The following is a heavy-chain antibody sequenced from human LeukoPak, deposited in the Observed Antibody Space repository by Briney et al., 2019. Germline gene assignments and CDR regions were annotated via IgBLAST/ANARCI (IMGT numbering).Heavy chain of an antibody. CDR2: INTNTGNP. V-gene: IGHV7-4-1*02. D-gene: IGHD5-12*01. CDR3: ASHNIVATIDNYYYGMDV. J-gene: IGHJ6*02. CDR1: GYTFTSYA. Sequence: ASVKVSCKASGYTFTSYAMNWVRQAPGQGLEWMGWINTNTGNPTYAQGFTGRFVFSLDTSVSTAYLQISSLKAEDTAVYYCASHNIVATIDNYYYGMDVWGQGTTVTVSS.